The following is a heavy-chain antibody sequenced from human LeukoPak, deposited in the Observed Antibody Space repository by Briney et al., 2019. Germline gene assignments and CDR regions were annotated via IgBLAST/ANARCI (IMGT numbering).Heavy chain of an antibody. Sequence: PSETLSLTCTVSGGSISSSSYYWGWIRQPPGKGLEWIGSIYYSGSTYYNPSLKSRVTISVDTSKNQFSLKLSSVTAADTAVYYCARHEGGWYEFDYWGQGTLVTVSS. J-gene: IGHJ4*02. CDR1: GGSISSSSYY. CDR2: IYYSGST. D-gene: IGHD6-19*01. V-gene: IGHV4-39*01. CDR3: ARHEGGWYEFDY.